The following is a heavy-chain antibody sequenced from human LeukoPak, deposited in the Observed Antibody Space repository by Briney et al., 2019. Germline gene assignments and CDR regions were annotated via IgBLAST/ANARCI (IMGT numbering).Heavy chain of an antibody. Sequence: GGSLRLSCAASGFTFSSYSMNWVRQAPGKGLEWVSSISSSSSYIYYADSVKGRFTISRDNAKNSLYLQMNSLRAEDTAVYYCARARDIVVVPAAIYSWGQGTLVTVSS. D-gene: IGHD2-2*01. CDR1: GFTFSSYS. CDR2: ISSSSSYI. CDR3: ARARDIVVVPAAIYS. J-gene: IGHJ4*02. V-gene: IGHV3-21*01.